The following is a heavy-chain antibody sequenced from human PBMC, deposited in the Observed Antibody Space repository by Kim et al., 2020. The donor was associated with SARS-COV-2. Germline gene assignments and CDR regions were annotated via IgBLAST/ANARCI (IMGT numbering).Heavy chain of an antibody. CDR3: ARDLTTVVIPSGYYYGMDV. Sequence: ASVKVSCKASGYTFTSYYMHWVRQAPGQGLEWMGIINPSGGSTSYAQKFQGRVTMTRDPSTSTVYMELSSLRSEDTAVYYCARDLTTVVIPSGYYYGMDVWGQGTTVTVSS. CDR2: INPSGGST. J-gene: IGHJ6*02. D-gene: IGHD4-17*01. CDR1: GYTFTSYY. V-gene: IGHV1-46*01.